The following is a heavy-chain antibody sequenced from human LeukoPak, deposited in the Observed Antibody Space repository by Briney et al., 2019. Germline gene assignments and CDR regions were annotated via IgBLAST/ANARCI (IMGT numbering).Heavy chain of an antibody. J-gene: IGHJ3*02. CDR3: ASVYRIPYYDFWSGYYRRGYDAFDI. V-gene: IGHV4-39*07. CDR1: GGSISSSSYY. D-gene: IGHD3-3*01. Sequence: SETLSLTCTVSGGSISSSSYYWGWIRQPPGKGLEWIGSIYYSGSTYYNPSLKSRVTISVDTSKNQFSLKLSSVTAADTAVYYCASVYRIPYYDFWSGYYRRGYDAFDIWGQGTMVTVSS. CDR2: IYYSGST.